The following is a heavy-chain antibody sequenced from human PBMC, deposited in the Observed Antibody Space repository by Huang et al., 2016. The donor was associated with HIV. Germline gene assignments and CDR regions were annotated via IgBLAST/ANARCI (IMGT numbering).Heavy chain of an antibody. Sequence: EVQLVQSGAEVKKPGESLKISCKGSGYSFTSYWIGWVRQMPGKGLEWMGINDTGDSETRYSPSFQGKVTISADKSISSAYLQWSSLKASDTAMYYCARLSTTWYFDYWGQGTLVTVSS. CDR1: GYSFTSYW. CDR3: ARLSTTWYFDY. V-gene: IGHV5-51*01. D-gene: IGHD1-1*01. J-gene: IGHJ4*02. CDR2: NDTGDSET.